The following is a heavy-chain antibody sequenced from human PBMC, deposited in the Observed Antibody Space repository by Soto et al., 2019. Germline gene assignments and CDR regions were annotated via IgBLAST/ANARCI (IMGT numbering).Heavy chain of an antibody. CDR2: ISAYNGNT. CDR3: ARDTGEAYCXGDCYRGPFYYYYGMDV. V-gene: IGHV1-18*01. Sequence: EAAVEVSCNASCYTITRGGISSVPQAPGQGLEWMGWISAYNGNTNYAQKLQGRVTMTTDTSTSTAYMELRSLRSDDTAVYYCARDTGEAYCXGDCYRGPFYYYYGMDVWGQGTTVTVS. CDR1: CYTITRGG. J-gene: IGHJ6*02. D-gene: IGHD2-21*02.